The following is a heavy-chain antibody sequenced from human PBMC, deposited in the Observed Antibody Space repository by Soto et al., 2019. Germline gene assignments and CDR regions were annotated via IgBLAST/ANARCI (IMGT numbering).Heavy chain of an antibody. CDR3: TTDPAIFYYDSSGYYLPFIFDS. CDR2: IKSKTDVPTT. CDR1: GFTFSNDW. J-gene: IGHJ4*02. Sequence: GGSLRLSCAAYGFTFSNDWMNWVRKAPRKGKEWVGRIKSKTDVPTTDYAAPVKGRFTISRDDSKNTLYLQMNSLKTEDTAVYYCTTDPAIFYYDSSGYYLPFIFDSWVQGTLVTVSS. D-gene: IGHD3-22*01. V-gene: IGHV3-15*07.